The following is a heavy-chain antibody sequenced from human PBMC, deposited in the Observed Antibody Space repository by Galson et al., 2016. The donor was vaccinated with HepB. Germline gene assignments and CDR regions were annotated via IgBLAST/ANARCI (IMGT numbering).Heavy chain of an antibody. D-gene: IGHD2-2*01. J-gene: IGHJ4*02. V-gene: IGHV3-23*01. CDR2: ISGGGDST. CDR3: ASYARGHIGPPFDY. Sequence: SLRLSCAASGFRFSDYAMSWVRQSRGKGLEWVSAISGGGDSTYYADSVKGRFTISRDNSRNTHYLQMNSLRAEDTAVYYCASYARGHIGPPFDYWGQGTLVTVSS. CDR1: GFRFSDYA.